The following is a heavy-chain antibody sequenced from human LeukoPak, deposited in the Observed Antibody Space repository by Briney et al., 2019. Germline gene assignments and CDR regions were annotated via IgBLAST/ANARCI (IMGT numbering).Heavy chain of an antibody. D-gene: IGHD3-3*02. CDR1: GGCISSSSYY. J-gene: IGHJ3*02. V-gene: IGHV4-39*01. Sequence: SETLSLTCTVSGGCISSSSYYWGWIRQPPGKGLEWIGSIYYSGSTYYNPSLKSRVTISVDTSKNQFSLKLSSVTAADTAVYYCARPNVLGAFDIWGQGTMVTVSS. CDR3: ARPNVLGAFDI. CDR2: IYYSGST.